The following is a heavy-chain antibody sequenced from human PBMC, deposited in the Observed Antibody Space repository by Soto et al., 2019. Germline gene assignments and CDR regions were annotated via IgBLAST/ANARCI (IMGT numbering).Heavy chain of an antibody. CDR1: GGSFSGYY. V-gene: IGHV4-34*01. Sequence: QVQLQQWGAGLLKPSETLSLTCAVYGGSFSGYYWSWIRQPPGKGLEWIGELNHSGSTNYNPSLNSRVTISVDTSKNQFSLKLSSVTAADTAVYYCARRPRRGYDSSGYYYYWGQGTLVTVSS. J-gene: IGHJ4*02. CDR3: ARRPRRGYDSSGYYYY. D-gene: IGHD3-22*01. CDR2: LNHSGST.